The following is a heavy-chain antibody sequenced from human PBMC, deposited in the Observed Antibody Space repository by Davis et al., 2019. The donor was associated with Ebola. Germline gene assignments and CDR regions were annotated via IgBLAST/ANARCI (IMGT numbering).Heavy chain of an antibody. D-gene: IGHD5-18*01. Sequence: KVSCKDSGNSFNSYWIGWVRQMPGKGLEWMGMIYPGDSDTRYSPSFQGQVTISADKSTTTAYLQWSSLKASDTAMYYCARGGYSYAWFDPWGQGTLVTVSS. CDR2: IYPGDSDT. V-gene: IGHV5-51*01. J-gene: IGHJ5*02. CDR3: ARGGYSYAWFDP. CDR1: GNSFNSYW.